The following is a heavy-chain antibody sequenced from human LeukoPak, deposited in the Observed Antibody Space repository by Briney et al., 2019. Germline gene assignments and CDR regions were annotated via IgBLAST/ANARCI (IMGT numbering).Heavy chain of an antibody. CDR3: AGESFDI. V-gene: IGHV3-30*04. Sequence: GGSLRLSCAASGFTFSSYALDWVRQAPGKGLEWVAVISEDGNSQNYADSVKGIFTISRDNSKKTLYLQMNSLRHDDTAVYYCAGESFDIWGKGTTVTVSS. J-gene: IGHJ3*02. CDR1: GFTFSSYA. CDR2: ISEDGNSQ.